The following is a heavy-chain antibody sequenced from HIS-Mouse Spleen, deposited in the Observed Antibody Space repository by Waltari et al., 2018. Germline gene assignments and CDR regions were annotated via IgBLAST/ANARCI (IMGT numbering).Heavy chain of an antibody. Sequence: QVTLRESGPALVKPTQTLTLTCTFPGFSLSTSGICVSWIRSPPGKALDWLARIDWDDDKYYSTSLKTRLTISKDTSKNQVVLTMTNMDPVDTATYYCARIAEGYSSGWYAFDYWGQGTLVTVSS. CDR1: GFSLSTSGIC. CDR3: ARIAEGYSSGWYAFDY. V-gene: IGHV2-70*15. CDR2: IDWDDDK. D-gene: IGHD6-19*01. J-gene: IGHJ4*02.